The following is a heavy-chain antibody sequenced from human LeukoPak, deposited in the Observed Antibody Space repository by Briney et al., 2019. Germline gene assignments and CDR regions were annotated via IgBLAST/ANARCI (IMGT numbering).Heavy chain of an antibody. CDR1: GFTFSSYG. J-gene: IGHJ4*02. CDR2: ISSDGSNK. V-gene: IGHV3-30*18. D-gene: IGHD6-19*01. Sequence: PGGSLRLSCAASGFTFSSYGMHWVRQAPGKGLEWLAVISSDGSNKYYPDSVKGRFTISRDDSKNTLYLQMNSLRPEDTAVYSCAKDRDSSGWRCFDYWGQGTLVTVSS. CDR3: AKDRDSSGWRCFDY.